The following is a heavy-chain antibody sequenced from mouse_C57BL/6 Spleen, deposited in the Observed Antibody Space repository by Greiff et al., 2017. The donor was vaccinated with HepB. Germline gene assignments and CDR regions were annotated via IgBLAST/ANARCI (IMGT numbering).Heavy chain of an antibody. CDR2: IYPRGGNT. J-gene: IGHJ4*01. CDR3: GRYYSNNCFDMDY. V-gene: IGHV1-81*01. CDR1: GYTFTSYG. D-gene: IGHD2-5*01. Sequence: VQLQQSGAELVKPGASVKLSCTASGYTFTSYGMSWVKQSPGQGLEWIGAIYPRGGNTYYNDKFKGKATLTADKSSSTAYMELRSLTSEDAAVSFYGRYYSNNCFDMDYWGQGTSLTVSS.